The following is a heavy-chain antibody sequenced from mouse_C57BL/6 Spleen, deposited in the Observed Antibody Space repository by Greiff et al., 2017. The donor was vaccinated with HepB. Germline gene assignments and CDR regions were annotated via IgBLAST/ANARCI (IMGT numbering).Heavy chain of an antibody. CDR2: IDPENGDT. J-gene: IGHJ3*01. D-gene: IGHD2-4*01. V-gene: IGHV14-4*01. Sequence: EVQLQQSGAELVRPGASVKLSCTASGFNIKDDYMHWVKQRPEQGLEWIGWIDPENGDTEYASKFQGKATITADTSSNTAYLQLSSLTSEDTAVYYCTTFDYERNWGQGTLVTVSA. CDR3: TTFDYERN. CDR1: GFNIKDDY.